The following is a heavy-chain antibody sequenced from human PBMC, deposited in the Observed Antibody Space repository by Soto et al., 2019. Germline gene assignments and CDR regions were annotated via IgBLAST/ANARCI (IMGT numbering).Heavy chain of an antibody. CDR3: AKETYSGPLDY. D-gene: IGHD2-15*01. Sequence: QVQLVESGGGVVQPGRSLRLSCAASGFTFSSYGMHWVRQAPGKGLEWVAVISYDGSNKYYADSVKGRFTISRDNSKNTLYLQMNSLRAEDTAVYCAKETYSGPLDYWGQGTLVTVSS. CDR1: GFTFSSYG. CDR2: ISYDGSNK. V-gene: IGHV3-30*18. J-gene: IGHJ4*02.